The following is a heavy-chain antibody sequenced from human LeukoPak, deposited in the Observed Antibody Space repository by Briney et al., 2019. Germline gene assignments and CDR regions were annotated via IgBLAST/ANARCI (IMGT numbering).Heavy chain of an antibody. Sequence: GGSLRLSCAASGFTFSSSSMYWVRQAPGKGLEWVSDIWFVGSITYYADSVKRRFTISKDTSKNMLYLQMNSLRAEDTAVYYCAKDILTGCDPFDIWGQGTMVTVSS. V-gene: IGHV3-33*06. CDR3: AKDILTGCDPFDI. J-gene: IGHJ3*02. CDR2: IWFVGSIT. D-gene: IGHD3-9*01. CDR1: GFTFSSSS.